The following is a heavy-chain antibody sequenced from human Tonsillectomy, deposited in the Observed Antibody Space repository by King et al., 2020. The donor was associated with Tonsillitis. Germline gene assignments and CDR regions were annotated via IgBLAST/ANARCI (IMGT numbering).Heavy chain of an antibody. Sequence: QLVQSGAEVKKPGASVKVSCEASGYTFTDYYLHWVRQAPGQGLEWMGWINPNNCCTNYAQKFQGRVTMTRDTSITTAFMELSRLRSDDTAMTYFARVFPSTILFSGYDRDDTFDIWGQGTMVTVSS. CDR2: INPNNCCT. V-gene: IGHV1-2*02. CDR3: ARVFPSTILFSGYDRDDTFDI. J-gene: IGHJ3*02. D-gene: IGHD2-21*01. CDR1: GYTFTDYY.